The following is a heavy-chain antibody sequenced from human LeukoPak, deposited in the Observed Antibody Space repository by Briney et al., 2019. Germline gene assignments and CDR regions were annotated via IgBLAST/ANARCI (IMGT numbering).Heavy chain of an antibody. CDR3: ARGRDNRWEIDY. J-gene: IGHJ4*02. CDR1: GYTLSGYY. V-gene: IGHV1-2*02. Sequence: ASVKVSCKASGYTLSGYYIQWVRQAPGHGLEWMGWINPNSGGTEYAQKFQGRVSMTRDTSISTAYMELSRLTSDDSAVYFCARGRDNRWEIDYWGQGTLVTVSS. CDR2: INPNSGGT. D-gene: IGHD5-24*01.